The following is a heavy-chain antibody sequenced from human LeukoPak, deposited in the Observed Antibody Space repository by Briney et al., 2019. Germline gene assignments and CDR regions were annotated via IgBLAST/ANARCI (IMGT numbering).Heavy chain of an antibody. D-gene: IGHD2-2*01. CDR2: IYPNSGGT. Sequence: ASVKVSCKASGYTFTGYYMHWVRQAPGQGLEWLGWIYPNSGGTNYAQKFQGRVTVTRDTSIRTAYMELRRLRSDDTAVYYSARDPPDIVVVPAATNGDYWGQGTLVTVSS. CDR3: ARDPPDIVVVPAATNGDY. V-gene: IGHV1-2*02. CDR1: GYTFTGYY. J-gene: IGHJ4*02.